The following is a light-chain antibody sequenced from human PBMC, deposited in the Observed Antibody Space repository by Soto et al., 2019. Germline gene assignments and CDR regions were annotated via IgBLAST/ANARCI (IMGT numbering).Light chain of an antibody. CDR3: QHYNYWPYT. Sequence: EIVMTQSPATLSLSPGERATLSCRASQTIDNTLAWDQRKPGQAPRLLIYDASTRATGVPARFSGSGSGTDFTLTISSLQSEDFAVYYCQHYNYWPYTFGQGTKVDIK. CDR1: QTIDNT. V-gene: IGKV3-15*01. J-gene: IGKJ2*01. CDR2: DAS.